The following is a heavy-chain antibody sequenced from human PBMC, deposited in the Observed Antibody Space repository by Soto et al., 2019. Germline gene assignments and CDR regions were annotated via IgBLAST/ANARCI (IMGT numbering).Heavy chain of an antibody. CDR2: IDPTDSYT. V-gene: IGHV5-10-1*01. J-gene: IGHJ6*02. CDR3: ARLSRASFALDV. D-gene: IGHD3-16*01. Sequence: GESLKISCKGSGYNFITDWISWVRQMPGKGLEWMGRIDPTDSYTKYSPSFEGHVTISADKSISTAYLQWSSLKASDSAVYYCARLSRASFALDVWGQGSTVTVSS. CDR1: GYNFITDW.